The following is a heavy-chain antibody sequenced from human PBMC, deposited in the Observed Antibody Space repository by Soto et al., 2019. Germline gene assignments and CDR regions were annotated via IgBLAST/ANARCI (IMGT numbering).Heavy chain of an antibody. D-gene: IGHD2-2*01. CDR2: ISYDGSNK. CDR3: AKLGVVPAAISEDY. J-gene: IGHJ4*02. Sequence: QVQLVESGGGVVQPGRSLRLSCAASGFTFSSYGMHWVRQAPGKGLEWVAVISYDGSNKYYADSVKGRFTISRDNSKNTLYLQMNSLRAEDTAVYYCAKLGVVPAAISEDYWGQGTLVTVYS. CDR1: GFTFSSYG. V-gene: IGHV3-30*18.